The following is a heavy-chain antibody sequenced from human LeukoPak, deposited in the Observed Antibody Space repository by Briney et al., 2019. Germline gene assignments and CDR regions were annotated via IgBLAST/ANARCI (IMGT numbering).Heavy chain of an antibody. CDR2: FDPEDGET. V-gene: IGHV1-24*01. Sequence: ASVKVSCKASGYTLTELSMHWVRQAPGKGLEWMGGFDPEDGETIYAQKFQGRVTMTEDTSTDTAYMELSSLRSEDTAVYYCATFATVTHLIDYWGQGTLVTVSS. D-gene: IGHD4-17*01. J-gene: IGHJ4*02. CDR1: GYTLTELS. CDR3: ATFATVTHLIDY.